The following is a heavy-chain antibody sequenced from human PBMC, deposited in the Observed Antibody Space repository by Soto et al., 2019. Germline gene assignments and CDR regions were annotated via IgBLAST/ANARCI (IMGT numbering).Heavy chain of an antibody. V-gene: IGHV3-33*01. CDR1: GFTFSTYG. J-gene: IGHJ4*03. D-gene: IGHD3-9*01. CDR2: IWPDGSNK. CDR3: VRVFDTYYFDL. Sequence: QVQVVESGGGVVQPGRFLRLSCAASGFTFSTYGMHWVRQAPGKGLEWVALIWPDGSNKYYADSVKGRFTISRDNSEETLYLQMNSLRAEDTAVYYCVRVFDTYYFDLWGQGNMVTVSS.